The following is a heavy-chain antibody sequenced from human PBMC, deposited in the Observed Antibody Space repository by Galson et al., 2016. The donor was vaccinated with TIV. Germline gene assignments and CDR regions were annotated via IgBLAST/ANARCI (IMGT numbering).Heavy chain of an antibody. D-gene: IGHD4-17*01. Sequence: SVKVSCKASGYTLSSYSIIWVRQAPGQGLEWMGWISGYSGNTNYAQKFQGRVTMTTDTSTGTAYMELRSLRSDDTAVYYCARGATVTPYSFFDYWGQGTLVTVFS. CDR2: ISGYSGNT. CDR1: GYTLSSYS. J-gene: IGHJ4*02. V-gene: IGHV1-18*04. CDR3: ARGATVTPYSFFDY.